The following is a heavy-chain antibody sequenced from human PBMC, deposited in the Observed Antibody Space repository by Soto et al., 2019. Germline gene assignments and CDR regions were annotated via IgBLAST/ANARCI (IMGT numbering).Heavy chain of an antibody. CDR1: GFTFSSYG. CDR2: IWYDGSKK. V-gene: IGHV3-33*01. J-gene: IGHJ4*02. CDR3: ARRPSDLDFDY. Sequence: QVQLVESGGGVVQPGRSLRLSCAASGFTFSSYGMHWVRQAPGKGLEWVAVIWYDGSKKYYADSVKGRFTISRDKSENTVYLQMNSLRGEDTAVYYCARRPSDLDFDYWGQGTLVTVSS.